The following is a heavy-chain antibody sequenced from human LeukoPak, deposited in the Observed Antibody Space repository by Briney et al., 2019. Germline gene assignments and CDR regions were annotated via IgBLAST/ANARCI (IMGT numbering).Heavy chain of an antibody. CDR3: ARCRWDYYYYYYMDV. J-gene: IGHJ6*03. CDR1: GGSISGYY. Sequence: PSETLSLTCSVSGGSISGYYWNWIRQPPGKRLEFIGYIYYSGSTNYNPSLKSRVTISVDTSKNQFSLKLSSVTAADTAVYYCARCRWDYYYYYYMDVWGKGTTVTVSS. V-gene: IGHV4-59*01. CDR2: IYYSGST. D-gene: IGHD5-24*01.